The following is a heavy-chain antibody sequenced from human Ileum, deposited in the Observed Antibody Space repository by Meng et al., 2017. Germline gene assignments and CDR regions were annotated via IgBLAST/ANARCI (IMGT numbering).Heavy chain of an antibody. J-gene: IGHJ4*02. CDR1: EFIFSDRW. CDR2: IQSKADGGTT. D-gene: IGHD3-16*01. V-gene: IGHV3-15*01. CDR3: TTFYAGY. Sequence: VPLVELGGSFEQPGGLFVLCSAASEFIFSDRWNTWVRQAPGKGLEWVGHIQSKADGGTTDYAAPVKGRFTISRDDSKSILYLQMNSLKTEDTAVYYCTTFYAGYWGQGTLVTVSS.